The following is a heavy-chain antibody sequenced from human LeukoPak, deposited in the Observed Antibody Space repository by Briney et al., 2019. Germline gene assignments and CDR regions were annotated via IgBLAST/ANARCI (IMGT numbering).Heavy chain of an antibody. CDR3: ASYGGNPDY. D-gene: IGHD4-23*01. J-gene: IGHJ4*02. Sequence: SETLSLTCAVSGGSISSGGYSWSWIRQPPGKGLEWIGYIYHSGSTYYNPSLKSRVTISVDRSKNQFPLKLSSVTAADTAVYYCASYGGNPDYWGQGTLVTVSS. V-gene: IGHV4-30-2*01. CDR1: GGSISSGGYS. CDR2: IYHSGST.